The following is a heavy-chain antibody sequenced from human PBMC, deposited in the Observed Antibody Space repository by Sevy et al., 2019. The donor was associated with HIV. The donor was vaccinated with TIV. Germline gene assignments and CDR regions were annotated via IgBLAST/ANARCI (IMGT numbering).Heavy chain of an antibody. J-gene: IGHJ5*02. CDR3: AKEGYESSGYYH. CDR1: GFTFSSYA. CDR2: IIGSGGYT. Sequence: GGSLRLSCAASGFTFSSYAMTWVRQAPGKGLEWVSGIIGSGGYTYYADSVKGRFTISRDNSKKTLDLQMHRLRAEDTAVYYCAKEGYESSGYYHWGQGTLVTVSS. D-gene: IGHD3-22*01. V-gene: IGHV3-23*01.